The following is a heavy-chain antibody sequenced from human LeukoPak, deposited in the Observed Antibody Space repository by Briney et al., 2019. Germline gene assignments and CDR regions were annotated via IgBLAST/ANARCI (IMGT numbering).Heavy chain of an antibody. CDR1: GFTLSSYS. CDR2: ISSSSTYI. Sequence: PGGSLRLSCAASGFTLSSYSMNWVRQARGKGLEWVSSISSSSTYIYYADLVKGRFTISRDNARNSLYLQMNSLRAEDTAVYYCARDRPDRGYSGYEFDYWGQGTLVTVSS. CDR3: ARDRPDRGYSGYEFDY. V-gene: IGHV3-21*01. J-gene: IGHJ4*02. D-gene: IGHD5-12*01.